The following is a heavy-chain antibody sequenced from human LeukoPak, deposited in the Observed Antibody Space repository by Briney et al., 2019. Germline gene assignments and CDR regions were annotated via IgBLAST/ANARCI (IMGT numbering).Heavy chain of an antibody. CDR3: AKSHRGYSYFDY. CDR1: GFMFSSYG. D-gene: IGHD1-1*01. CDR2: IRYDGSNK. J-gene: IGHJ4*02. V-gene: IGHV3-30*02. Sequence: GGSLRLSCAASGFMFSSYGMHWVRLAPGKGLEWVAFIRYDGSNKYYADPVKGRFTISRDNSKNTLYLQMNSLRPEDTAVYYCAKSHRGYSYFDYWGQGTLVTVSS.